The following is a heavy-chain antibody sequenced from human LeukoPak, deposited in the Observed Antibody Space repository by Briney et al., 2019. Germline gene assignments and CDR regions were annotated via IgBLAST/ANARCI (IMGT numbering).Heavy chain of an antibody. J-gene: IGHJ4*02. V-gene: IGHV4-39*01. CDR2: IYYSGST. Sequence: PSETLSLTCTVSGGSISSGGYYWSWIRQPPGKGLEWIGSIYYSGSTYYNPSLKSRVTISVDTSKNQFSLKLSSVTAADTAVYYCARQDGGAAAGPSFDYWGQGTLVTVSS. CDR1: GGSISSGGYY. D-gene: IGHD6-13*01. CDR3: ARQDGGAAAGPSFDY.